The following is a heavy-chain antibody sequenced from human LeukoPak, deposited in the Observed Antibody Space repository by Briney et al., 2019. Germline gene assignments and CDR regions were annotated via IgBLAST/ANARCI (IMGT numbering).Heavy chain of an antibody. CDR1: GGSISRSSYY. Sequence: SETLSLTCTVSGGSISRSSYYWGWIRQPPGKGLEWIGSMYYSGSTYYNPSLKSRVTISVDTSKNQFSLKLSSVTTADTAVYYCARGPPYIVVVTAIGFFDYWGQGTLVTVSS. CDR2: MYYSGST. CDR3: ARGPPYIVVVTAIGFFDY. D-gene: IGHD2-21*02. J-gene: IGHJ4*02. V-gene: IGHV4-39*07.